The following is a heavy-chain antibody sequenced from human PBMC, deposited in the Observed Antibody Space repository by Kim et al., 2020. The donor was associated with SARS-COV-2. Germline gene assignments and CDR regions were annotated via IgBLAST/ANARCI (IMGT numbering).Heavy chain of an antibody. CDR2: ISGSGGST. D-gene: IGHD1-1*01. CDR1: GFTFSSYA. Sequence: GGSLRLSCAASGFTFSSYAMSWVRQAPGKGLEWVSAISGSGGSTYNADSVKGRFTISRDNSKNTLYLQMNSLRAEDTAVYYCAKDLNWNDEGYFDYWGQGTLVTVSS. J-gene: IGHJ4*02. CDR3: AKDLNWNDEGYFDY. V-gene: IGHV3-23*01.